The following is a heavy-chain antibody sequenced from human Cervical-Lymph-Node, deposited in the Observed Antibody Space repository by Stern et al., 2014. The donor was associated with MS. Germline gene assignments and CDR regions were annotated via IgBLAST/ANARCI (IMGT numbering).Heavy chain of an antibody. Sequence: QVTLKESGPTLVRPTQTLTLTCRFSGFSFLTSGVGVAWIRQRPGKALEWLGIIYWDDDERYSPSLRSRLTITKDRSADLVVLTMTNMDPVDTATYFCAHSEDSAMGHFDYWGQGALVIVSS. D-gene: IGHD5-18*01. CDR2: IYWDDDE. V-gene: IGHV2-5*02. CDR1: GFSFLTSGVG. CDR3: AHSEDSAMGHFDY. J-gene: IGHJ4*02.